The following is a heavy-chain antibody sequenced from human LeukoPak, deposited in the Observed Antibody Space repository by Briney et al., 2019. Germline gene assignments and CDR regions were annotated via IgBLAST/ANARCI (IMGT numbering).Heavy chain of an antibody. V-gene: IGHV3-72*01. CDR3: TKEYSVRDQFDY. CDR2: TRNKANSYTT. Sequence: GGFLRLSCAASGFILSDHYIDWVRQAPGKGLEWVGRTRNKANSYTTEYAASVKGRFTISRDDPKNLLYLQMNSLRAEDTAVYYCTKEYSVRDQFDYWGQGTLVAVSS. J-gene: IGHJ4*02. D-gene: IGHD2-2*01. CDR1: GFILSDHY.